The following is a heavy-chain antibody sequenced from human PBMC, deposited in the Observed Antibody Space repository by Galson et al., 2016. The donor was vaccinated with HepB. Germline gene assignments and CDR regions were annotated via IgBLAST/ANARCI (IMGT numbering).Heavy chain of an antibody. CDR2: IIPLYGTA. V-gene: IGHV1-69*13. J-gene: IGHJ3*02. CDR3: AFRNCGGDCYYDGFDI. CDR1: GGTFSRYA. D-gene: IGHD2-21*02. Sequence: SVKVSCKVSGGTFSRYAMNWVRQAPGQGLEWMGRIIPLYGTAIYAQKFQGRVTIIADESTRKAYMDLSSLRSEDTAVYYCAFRNCGGDCYYDGFDIWGQGTVVTVSS.